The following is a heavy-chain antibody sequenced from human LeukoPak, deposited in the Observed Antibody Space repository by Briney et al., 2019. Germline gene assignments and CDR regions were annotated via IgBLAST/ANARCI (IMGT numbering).Heavy chain of an antibody. CDR3: ARGRSTPPVRPDKRFDY. CDR2: IYHSGST. D-gene: IGHD6-6*01. J-gene: IGHJ4*02. Sequence: SETLSLTCAVSGDSISSSNYWSWVRQPPGKGLEWIGEIYHSGSTNYNPSLKSRVTISVDKSKNQFSLKLSSVTAADTAVYYCARGRSTPPVRPDKRFDYWGQGTLVTVSS. V-gene: IGHV4-4*02. CDR1: GDSISSSNY.